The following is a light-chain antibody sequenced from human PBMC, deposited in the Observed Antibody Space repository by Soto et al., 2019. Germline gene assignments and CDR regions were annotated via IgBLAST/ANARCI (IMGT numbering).Light chain of an antibody. CDR1: QSVSSK. CDR2: GAS. J-gene: IGKJ1*01. CDR3: QQYNDWPPTWT. V-gene: IGKV3-15*01. Sequence: EIVMTQSPATLSVSPGERATLSCRASQSVSSKLAWYQQKPGQAPRVLIYGASTRATGIPARFSGSGSGTEFPLTLSSLQSEDFAVYYCQQYNDWPPTWTFGQGTRVEIK.